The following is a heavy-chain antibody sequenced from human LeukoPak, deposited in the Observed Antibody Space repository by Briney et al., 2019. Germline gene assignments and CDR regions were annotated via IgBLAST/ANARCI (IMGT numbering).Heavy chain of an antibody. CDR2: INHSGST. D-gene: IGHD2-2*01. J-gene: IGHJ6*03. CDR1: GGSFSGYY. CDR3: ARGRVVVPAAIFFGANYYYMDV. V-gene: IGHV4-34*01. Sequence: SETLSLTCVVYGGSFSGYYWSWIRQPPGKGLEWIGEINHSGSTNYNPSLKSRVTISVDTSKNQFSLKLSSVTAADTAVYYCARGRVVVPAAIFFGANYYYMDVWGKGTTVTVSS.